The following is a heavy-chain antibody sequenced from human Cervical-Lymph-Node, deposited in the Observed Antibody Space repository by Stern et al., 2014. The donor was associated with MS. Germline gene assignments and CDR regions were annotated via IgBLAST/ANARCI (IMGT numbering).Heavy chain of an antibody. V-gene: IGHV3-30-3*01. CDR2: ISYDGTKK. CDR1: GFIFSNYA. J-gene: IGHJ5*02. Sequence: DQLVESGGGVVQSGRSLRLTCAASGFIFSNYAMHWVRQTPGKGLEWLTVISYDGTKKYYADSVKGRFTISRDNAERKVFLQLDSLTEDDAALYYCARVSVGAGTWFDLWGQGTLVTVSS. CDR3: ARVSVGAGTWFDL. D-gene: IGHD1-26*01.